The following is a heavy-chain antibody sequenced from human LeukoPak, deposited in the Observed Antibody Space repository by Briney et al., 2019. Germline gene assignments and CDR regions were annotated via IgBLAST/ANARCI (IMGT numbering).Heavy chain of an antibody. CDR2: IIPIFGTA. D-gene: IGHD3-10*01. V-gene: IGHV1-69*05. CDR1: GYTFTSYG. Sequence: SVKVSCKASGYTFTSYGISWVRQAPGQGLEWMGRIIPIFGTANYAQKFQGRVTITTDESTSTAYMELSSLRSEDTAVYYCARGTTMVRGDSEFDYWGQGTLVTVSS. J-gene: IGHJ4*02. CDR3: ARGTTMVRGDSEFDY.